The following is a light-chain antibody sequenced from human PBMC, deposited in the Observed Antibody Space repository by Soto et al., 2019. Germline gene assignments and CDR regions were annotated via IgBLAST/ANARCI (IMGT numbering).Light chain of an antibody. J-gene: IGLJ2*01. V-gene: IGLV2-8*01. CDR2: EVT. CDR1: SSDVGDYNY. CDR3: SSYAGSNNFGV. Sequence: QSALTQPPSVSGSPGQSVTISCTGTSSDVGDYNYVSWYQHQPDKAPKLMIYEVTKRPSGVPDRFSGSKSDNTASLTVSGLQAEDEADYYCSSYAGSNNFGVFGGGTKLTVL.